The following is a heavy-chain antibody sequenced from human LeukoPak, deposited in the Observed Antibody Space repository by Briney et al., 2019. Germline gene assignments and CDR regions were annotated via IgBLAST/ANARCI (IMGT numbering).Heavy chain of an antibody. D-gene: IGHD6-13*01. V-gene: IGHV4-4*09. CDR3: ARLTGGSIAAAAYYYYMDV. CDR2: IYTSGST. CDR1: GGSISSYY. J-gene: IGHJ6*03. Sequence: PSETLSLTCTVSGGSISSYYWSWIRQPPGKGLEWIGYIYTSGSTNYNPSLKSRVTISVDTSKNQFSLKLSSVTAADTAVYYCARLTGGSIAAAAYYYYMDVWGKGTTVTVSS.